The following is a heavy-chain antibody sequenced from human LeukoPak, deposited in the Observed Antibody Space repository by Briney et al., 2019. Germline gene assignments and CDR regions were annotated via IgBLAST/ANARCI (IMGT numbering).Heavy chain of an antibody. D-gene: IGHD6-25*01. CDR1: GFTFDDYG. CDR3: ARAQRGDYMDV. J-gene: IGHJ6*03. V-gene: IGHV3-53*01. CDR2: IYAGGST. Sequence: PGGSLRLSCAASGFTFDDYGMSWVRQAPGKGLEWVSVIYAGGSTYYADSVKGRFTITRDNSKNTLYLLMNNLRAEDTAVYYCARAQRGDYMDVWGKGTTVTISS.